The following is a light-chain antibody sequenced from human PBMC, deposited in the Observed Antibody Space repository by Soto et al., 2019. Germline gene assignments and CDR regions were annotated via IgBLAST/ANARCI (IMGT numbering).Light chain of an antibody. V-gene: IGLV2-8*01. CDR3: NSYAGSNTYV. J-gene: IGLJ1*01. Sequence: QSALTQPPSASGSPGQSVTISCTGTSNDVGGYNFVSWYQHHPGKAPKLIIYEVTKRPSGVPNRFSGSKSGNTASLTVSGLQAEDEADYYCNSYAGSNTYVFGTGTNVTVL. CDR1: SNDVGGYNF. CDR2: EVT.